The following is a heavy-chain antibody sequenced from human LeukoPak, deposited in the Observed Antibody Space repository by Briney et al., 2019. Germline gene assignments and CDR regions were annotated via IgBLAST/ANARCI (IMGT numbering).Heavy chain of an antibody. CDR1: GFTFSSYS. CDR2: ISSSSSYI. V-gene: IGHV3-21*01. CDR3: ARGSFRDGYNVANAWKGDY. Sequence: GALRLSCAASGFTFSSYSMNWVRQAPGKGLEWVSSISSSSSYIYYADSVKGRFTISRDNAKNSLYLQMNSLRAEDTAVYYCARGSFRDGYNVANAWKGDYWGQGTLVTVSS. J-gene: IGHJ4*02. D-gene: IGHD5-24*01.